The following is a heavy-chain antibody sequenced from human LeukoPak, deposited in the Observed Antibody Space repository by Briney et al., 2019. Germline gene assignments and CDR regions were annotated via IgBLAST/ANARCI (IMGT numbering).Heavy chain of an antibody. CDR2: ICPESGGT. Sequence: ASVKVSCKASGYSFTGYCMHWVRQAPGQGLERMGRICPESGGTNYAQKFQGRVTMTTDTTVSTAYMELSGLKSDDTAVYYCASGLNSRSSSCWGQGTRVTVSS. CDR3: ASGLNSRSSSC. CDR1: GYSFTGYC. V-gene: IGHV1-2*02. D-gene: IGHD6-13*01. J-gene: IGHJ4*02.